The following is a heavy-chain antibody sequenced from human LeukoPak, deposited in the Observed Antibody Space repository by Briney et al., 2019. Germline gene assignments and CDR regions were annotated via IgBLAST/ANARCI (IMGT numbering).Heavy chain of an antibody. V-gene: IGHV1-69*06. J-gene: IGHJ4*02. CDR2: IIPIFGTA. CDR1: GGTFSSYA. CDR3: ATWRHGPIDY. D-gene: IGHD5-24*01. Sequence: GASVKVSCKASGGTFSSYAISWVRQAPGQGLEWMGGIIPIFGTANYAQKFQGRVTITADTSTDTAYMELSSLRSEDTAVYYCATWRHGPIDYWGQGTLVTVSS.